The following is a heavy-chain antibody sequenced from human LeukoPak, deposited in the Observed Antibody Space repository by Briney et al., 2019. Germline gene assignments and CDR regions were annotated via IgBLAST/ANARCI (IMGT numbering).Heavy chain of an antibody. CDR1: GFTFSSYA. J-gene: IGHJ5*02. D-gene: IGHD6-6*01. CDR2: ISYDGSNK. V-gene: IGHV3-30*04. Sequence: PEGSLRLSCAASGFTFSSYAMHWVRQAPGRGLEWVVVISYDGSNKYYADSVKGRFTISRDNSKNTLYLQMNSLRAEDTAVYYCEAPFDPWGQGTLVTVSS. CDR3: EAPFDP.